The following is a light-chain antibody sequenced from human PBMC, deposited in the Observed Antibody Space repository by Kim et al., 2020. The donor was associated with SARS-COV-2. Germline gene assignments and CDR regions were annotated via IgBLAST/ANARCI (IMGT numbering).Light chain of an antibody. J-gene: IGKJ1*01. CDR1: QSVLTN. V-gene: IGKV3-15*01. CDR2: GAS. Sequence: EIVMTQSPATLSVSPGERATLSCRASQSVLTNLAWYQQKPGHAPRLLIYGASTRATGIPASFSGSGSGTEFTLTISSLQSEDFVIYYCQQYYNWPRTFGQGTKVDIK. CDR3: QQYYNWPRT.